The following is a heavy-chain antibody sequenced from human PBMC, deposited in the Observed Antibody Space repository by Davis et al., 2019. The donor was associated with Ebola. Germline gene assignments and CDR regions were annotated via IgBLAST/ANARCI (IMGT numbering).Heavy chain of an antibody. CDR1: GGSISSYY. CDR3: ARDFGAQYLYNWNYGNWFDP. J-gene: IGHJ5*02. D-gene: IGHD1-7*01. V-gene: IGHV4-59*01. Sequence: PTETLSLTCTVSGGSISSYYWSWIRQPPGKGLEWIGYIYYSGSTNYNPSLKSRVTISVDTSKNQFSLKLSSVTAADTAVYYCARDFGAQYLYNWNYGNWFDPWGQGTLVTVSS. CDR2: IYYSGST.